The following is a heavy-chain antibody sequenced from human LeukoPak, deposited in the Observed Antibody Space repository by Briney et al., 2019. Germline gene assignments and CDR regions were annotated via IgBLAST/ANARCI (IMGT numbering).Heavy chain of an antibody. Sequence: PSETLSLTCAVYGGSFSGYYWSWIRQPPGKGLEWIGEINHSGSTNYNPSLKSRVTISVDTSKNQFSLRLSSVTAADTAVYYCARENSYYDSSGYYFGSGYFDYWGQGTLVTVSS. D-gene: IGHD3-22*01. CDR1: GGSFSGYY. J-gene: IGHJ4*02. CDR2: INHSGST. CDR3: ARENSYYDSSGYYFGSGYFDY. V-gene: IGHV4-34*01.